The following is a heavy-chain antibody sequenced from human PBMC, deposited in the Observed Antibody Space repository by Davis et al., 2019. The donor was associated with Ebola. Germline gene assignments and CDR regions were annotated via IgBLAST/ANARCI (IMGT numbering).Heavy chain of an antibody. Sequence: PGGSLTLSCAASGFTFSNSWMHWVRQAPGTGLEWVAFIRYDGSNKYYADSVKGRFTISRDNAKNSLYLQMNSLRAEDTAVYYCARGGILNWFDPWGQGTLITVSS. CDR2: IRYDGSNK. V-gene: IGHV3-30*02. J-gene: IGHJ5*02. CDR3: ARGGILNWFDP. D-gene: IGHD2-15*01. CDR1: GFTFSNSW.